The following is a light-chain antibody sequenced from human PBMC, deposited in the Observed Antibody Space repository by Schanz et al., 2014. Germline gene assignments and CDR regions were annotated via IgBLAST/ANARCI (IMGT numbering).Light chain of an antibody. V-gene: IGLV2-8*01. CDR2: EVT. CDR3: SSYVGNKGV. CDR1: SSDVGGYDH. Sequence: QSALAQPASVSGSPGQSITISCTGTSSDVGGYDHVSWYQQHPGKAPKLMISEVTRRPSGVPDRFSGSKSGNTASLTVSGLQADDEADYYCSSYVGNKGVFGGGTKLTVL. J-gene: IGLJ3*02.